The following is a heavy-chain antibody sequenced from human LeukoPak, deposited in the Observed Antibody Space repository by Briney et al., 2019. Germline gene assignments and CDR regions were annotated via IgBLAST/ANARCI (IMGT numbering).Heavy chain of an antibody. CDR2: INPNSGGT. CDR1: GYTFTGYY. CDR3: ARDYGGNSGALDAFDI. Sequence: ASVKVSCKASGYTFTGYYMHWVRQAPGQGLEWMGWINPNSGGTNYAQKFQGRVTMTRDTSISTAYMELSSLRSEDTAVYHCARDYGGNSGALDAFDIWGQGTMVTVSS. V-gene: IGHV1-2*02. J-gene: IGHJ3*02. D-gene: IGHD4-23*01.